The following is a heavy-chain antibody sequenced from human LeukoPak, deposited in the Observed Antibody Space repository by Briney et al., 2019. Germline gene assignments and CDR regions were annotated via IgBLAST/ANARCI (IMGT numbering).Heavy chain of an antibody. V-gene: IGHV3-33*01. CDR3: ARDPMAGTGYFDY. Sequence: GGSLRLSCAASGFTFSSYGMHWVRQAPGKGLEWVAVIWYDGSNKYYADSVKGRFTISRDNSKNTLYLQMNSLRAEDTAVYYCARDPMAGTGYFDYWGQGTLVTVSS. CDR2: IWYDGSNK. J-gene: IGHJ4*02. CDR1: GFTFSSYG. D-gene: IGHD6-19*01.